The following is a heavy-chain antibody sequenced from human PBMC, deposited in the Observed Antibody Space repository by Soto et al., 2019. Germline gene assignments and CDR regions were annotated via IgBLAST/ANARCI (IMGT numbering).Heavy chain of an antibody. J-gene: IGHJ4*02. CDR2: LYSSSAT. Sequence: EVQLVESGGDLVQPGGSLRLSCAASGFTVGAYHMTWVRQAPGKGLEWVSVLYSSSATSYADSVKGRCSISRDNLTNALYRQMNSLRGEHTAFDYWARAASHLGRDSWGPGTPVTVSS. CDR1: GFTVGAYH. V-gene: IGHV3-66*01. CDR3: ARAASHLGRDS. D-gene: IGHD2-15*01.